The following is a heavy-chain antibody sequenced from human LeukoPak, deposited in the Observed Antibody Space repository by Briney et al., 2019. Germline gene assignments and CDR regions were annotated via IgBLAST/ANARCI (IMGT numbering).Heavy chain of an antibody. CDR2: IYYSGST. Sequence: SETLSLTCTVSGGSISSYYWSWIRQPPGKGLERMGSIYYSGSTNYNPSLKSRVTISVDTSKNKFSLKLSSVTAADTAVYYCARGIPQWPARVDYWGQGTLVTVSS. J-gene: IGHJ4*02. CDR1: GGSISSYY. D-gene: IGHD6-19*01. V-gene: IGHV4-59*08. CDR3: ARGIPQWPARVDY.